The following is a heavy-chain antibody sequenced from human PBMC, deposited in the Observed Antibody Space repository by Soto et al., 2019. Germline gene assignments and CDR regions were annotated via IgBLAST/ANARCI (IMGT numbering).Heavy chain of an antibody. V-gene: IGHV3-30-3*01. CDR2: ISYDGSNK. CDR3: ARESQQRGDAFDI. Sequence: QVQLVESGGGVVQPGRSLRLSCAASGFTFSSYAMHWVRQVPGKGLEWVAVISYDGSNKYYADSVKGRFTISRDNSKNTLYGQMNSLRAEDTALYYCARESQQRGDAFDIWGQGTMVTVSS. D-gene: IGHD6-25*01. J-gene: IGHJ3*02. CDR1: GFTFSSYA.